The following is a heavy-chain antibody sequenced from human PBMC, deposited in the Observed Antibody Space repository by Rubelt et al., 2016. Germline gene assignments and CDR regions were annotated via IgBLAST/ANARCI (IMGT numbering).Heavy chain of an antibody. J-gene: IGHJ5*02. CDR1: GFSLSTSGVG. Sequence: QITLKESGPTLVKPTQTLTLTCTFSGFSLSTSGVGVGWIRQPPGKALEWLALIYWDDVTRYSPSLKGWLTITKATSQNQVVLTMPNMDPVDTATEYCAHFDYPGIAEPSWGQGTPGTVSS. V-gene: IGHV2-5*02. D-gene: IGHD6-13*01. CDR3: AHFDYPGIAEPS. CDR2: IYWDDVT.